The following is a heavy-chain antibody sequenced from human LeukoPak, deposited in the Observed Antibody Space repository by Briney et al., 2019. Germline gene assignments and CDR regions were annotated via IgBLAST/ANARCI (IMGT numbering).Heavy chain of an antibody. Sequence: SETLSLTRSVSGFSISSAYYGAWIRQPPGKGLEWIGIIYDSESDYYNPSLKSRVTIPIDTSKNQFSLKLSSVTAADTAVYYSARDPQGDGFDIWAQGPMVTVSS. CDR3: ARDPQGDGFDI. J-gene: IGHJ3*02. V-gene: IGHV4-38-2*02. CDR2: IYDSESD. CDR1: GFSISSAYY.